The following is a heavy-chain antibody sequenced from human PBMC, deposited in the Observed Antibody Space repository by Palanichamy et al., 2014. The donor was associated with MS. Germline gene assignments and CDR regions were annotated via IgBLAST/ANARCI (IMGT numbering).Heavy chain of an antibody. CDR2: IDSDGNNI. D-gene: IGHD6-13*01. V-gene: IGHV3-74*03. J-gene: IGHJ6*02. CDR3: ARVLAGGCMDV. CDR1: GFTFSSYW. Sequence: EVRTGGVRGRRTFRPGGSLRLSRAASGFTFSSYWMHWVRQASGKGLVWVSRIDSDGNNIQYAGSVKGRFTISRDNAKNTLYLQMNSLRVEDTAVYYCARVLAGGCMDVWGQGTTVTISS.